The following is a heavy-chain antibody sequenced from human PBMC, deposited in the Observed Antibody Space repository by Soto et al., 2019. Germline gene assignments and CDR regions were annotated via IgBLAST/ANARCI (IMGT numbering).Heavy chain of an antibody. V-gene: IGHV3-30*18. CDR2: ISYDGSNK. Sequence: GGSLRLSCAASGFTFSSYGMHWVRQAPGKGLEWVAVISYDGSNKYYADSVKGRFTISRDNSKNTLYLQMNSLRAEDTAVYYFAKDQVSGWYVLDFDYWGQGTQITVSS. D-gene: IGHD6-19*01. J-gene: IGHJ4*02. CDR3: AKDQVSGWYVLDFDY. CDR1: GFTFSSYG.